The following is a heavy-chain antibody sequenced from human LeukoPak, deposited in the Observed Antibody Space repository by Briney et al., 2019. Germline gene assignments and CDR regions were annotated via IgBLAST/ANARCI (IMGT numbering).Heavy chain of an antibody. CDR1: GFTFSIYS. Sequence: VQPGGSLRLSCAASGFTFSIYSMNWVRQAPGKGLEWVSYISSSSNTIYYADSVKGRFTISRDNAKNSVYLQMSSLRDEDTAVYYCARDRGYFSYWGQGTLVTVSS. V-gene: IGHV3-48*02. D-gene: IGHD2-15*01. J-gene: IGHJ4*02. CDR3: ARDRGYFSY. CDR2: ISSSSNTI.